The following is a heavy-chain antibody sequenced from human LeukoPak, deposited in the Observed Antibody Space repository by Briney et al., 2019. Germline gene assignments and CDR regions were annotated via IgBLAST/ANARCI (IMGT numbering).Heavy chain of an antibody. CDR2: IYYSGST. CDR3: ARGPYYDILTGYWSWFDP. CDR1: GGSISSYY. J-gene: IGHJ5*02. D-gene: IGHD3-9*01. V-gene: IGHV4-59*01. Sequence: SETLSLTCTVSGGSISSYYWSWIRQPPGKGLEWIGYIYYSGSTNYNPSLKSRVTISVDTSKNQFSLKLSSVTAADTAVYYCARGPYYDILTGYWSWFDPWAREPWSPSPQ.